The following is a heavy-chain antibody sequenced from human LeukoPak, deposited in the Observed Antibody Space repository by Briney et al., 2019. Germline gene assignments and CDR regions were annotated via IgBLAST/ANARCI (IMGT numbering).Heavy chain of an antibody. CDR3: ARGGIGDTGGYYLFVY. V-gene: IGHV3-23*01. D-gene: IGHD3-22*01. CDR2: ISGNSSSK. J-gene: IGHJ4*02. CDR1: GCTFSNYG. Sequence: GGSLRLFCAASGCTFSNYGLSWIRQAPGKGLEWVSAISGNSSSKYYADSVKGRFTISRDNSKNTLYLQMSSLRAQDTVVYCCARGGIGDTGGYYLFVYWGQGTRVTVS.